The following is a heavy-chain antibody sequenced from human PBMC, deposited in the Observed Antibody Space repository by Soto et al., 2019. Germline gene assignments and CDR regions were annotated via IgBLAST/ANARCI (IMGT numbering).Heavy chain of an antibody. CDR2: IYYTGSN. J-gene: IGHJ6*02. D-gene: IGHD4-17*01. V-gene: IGHV4-39*01. CDR1: GGSISSSSYY. CDR3: ASPDYGGNRFYYYYGMDV. Sequence: SETLSLTCIVSGGSISSSSYYWGWIRQPPGKGLELIGSIYYTGSNYYNPSLKSRVTISVDTSKKQFSLNLSSVTDADTAVYYCASPDYGGNRFYYYYGMDVWGQGTTVT.